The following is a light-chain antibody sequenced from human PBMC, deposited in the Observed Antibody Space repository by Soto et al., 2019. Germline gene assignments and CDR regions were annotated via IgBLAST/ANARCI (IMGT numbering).Light chain of an antibody. CDR2: DVN. CDR3: SSYAGTNTLLV. V-gene: IGLV2-14*01. Sequence: VLTQPASVSGSPGQSITISCTGTSSDIGGYNYVSWFQQHPGKAPKLIIYDVNNRPSGVSNRFSGSKSGTTASLTISGLQAEDEAEYFCSSYAGTNTLLVFGGGTQLTVL. J-gene: IGLJ2*01. CDR1: SSDIGGYNY.